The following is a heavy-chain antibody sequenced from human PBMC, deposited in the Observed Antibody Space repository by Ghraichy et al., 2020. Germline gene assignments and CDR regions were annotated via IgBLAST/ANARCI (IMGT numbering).Heavy chain of an antibody. D-gene: IGHD6-13*01. CDR3: ARVRGSSWYGDY. CDR1: GFTFSSYS. V-gene: IGHV3-48*02. CDR2: ISSSGSTI. J-gene: IGHJ4*02. Sequence: GSLRLSCAASGFTFSSYSMNWVRQAPGKGLEWVSYISSSGSTIYYADSVKGRFTISRDNAKNSLYLQMNSLRDEDTAVYYCARVRGSSWYGDYWGQGTLVTVSS.